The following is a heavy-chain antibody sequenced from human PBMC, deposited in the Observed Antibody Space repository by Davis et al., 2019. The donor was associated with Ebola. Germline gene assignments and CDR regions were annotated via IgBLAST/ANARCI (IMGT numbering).Heavy chain of an antibody. CDR3: ASPLGGSSGWGNWYFDL. CDR2: IIPIFGTA. V-gene: IGHV1-69*13. J-gene: IGHJ2*01. Sequence: AASVKVSCKASGGTFSSYAISWVRQAPGQGLEWMGGIIPIFGTANYAQKFQGRVTITADESTSTAYMELSSLRSEDTAVYSCASPLGGSSGWGNWYFDLWGRGTLVTVSS. D-gene: IGHD6-19*01. CDR1: GGTFSSYA.